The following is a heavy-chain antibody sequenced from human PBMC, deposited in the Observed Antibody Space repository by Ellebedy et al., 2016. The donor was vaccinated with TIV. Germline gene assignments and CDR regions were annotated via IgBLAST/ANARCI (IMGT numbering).Heavy chain of an antibody. D-gene: IGHD1-26*01. Sequence: GESLKISCAASGFTFSSYAMHWVRQAPGKGLEWVAVISYDGSNKYYADSVKGRFTISRDNSKNTLYLQMNSLRAEDTAVYYCARGVEEWELLGDYWGQGTLVTVSS. CDR3: ARGVEEWELLGDY. V-gene: IGHV3-30-3*01. J-gene: IGHJ4*02. CDR1: GFTFSSYA. CDR2: ISYDGSNK.